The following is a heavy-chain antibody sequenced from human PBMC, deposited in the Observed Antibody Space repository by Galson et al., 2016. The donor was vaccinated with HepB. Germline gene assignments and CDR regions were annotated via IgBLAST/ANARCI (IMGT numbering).Heavy chain of an antibody. D-gene: IGHD5/OR15-5a*01. CDR2: IYPDASNT. CDR3: ARQKCPVYLALGGPDAFDV. J-gene: IGHJ3*01. V-gene: IGHV5-51*01. Sequence: QSGAEVTKPGESLKISCKGSGSSFSDYWIGWVRQMPGKGLEWMGIIYPDASNTRYSPSFQGQVTISADKSISTAYLQWSSLRASDTAMYYCARQKCPVYLALGGPDAFDVWGQGTMVSVSS. CDR1: GSSFSDYW.